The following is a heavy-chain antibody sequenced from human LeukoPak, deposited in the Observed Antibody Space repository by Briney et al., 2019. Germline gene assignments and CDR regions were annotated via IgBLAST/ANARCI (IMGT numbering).Heavy chain of an antibody. Sequence: GGSLRLSCAASGFTYNNYAMNWVRQAPGKGLEWVSRISGSGARSYYADSMKGRFTISRDNSKNTLYLQMRSLRAEDTAVYYCASGDGLTDVSRFDYWGQGTLVTVSS. V-gene: IGHV3-23*01. D-gene: IGHD3-16*01. CDR3: ASGDGLTDVSRFDY. CDR1: GFTYNNYA. CDR2: ISGSGARS. J-gene: IGHJ4*02.